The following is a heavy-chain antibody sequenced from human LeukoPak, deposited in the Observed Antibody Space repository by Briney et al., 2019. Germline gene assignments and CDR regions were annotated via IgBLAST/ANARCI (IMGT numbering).Heavy chain of an antibody. Sequence: GGSLRLSCTASGFTFGDYAMSWFRQAPGKGLEWVGFIRSKAYGGTTEYAASVKGGFTILRDDSKSIAYLQMNSLKTEDTAVYYCSGGSWYVPYFDYWGQGTLVTVSS. CDR3: SGGSWYVPYFDY. D-gene: IGHD6-13*01. CDR1: GFTFGDYA. J-gene: IGHJ4*02. V-gene: IGHV3-49*03. CDR2: IRSKAYGGTT.